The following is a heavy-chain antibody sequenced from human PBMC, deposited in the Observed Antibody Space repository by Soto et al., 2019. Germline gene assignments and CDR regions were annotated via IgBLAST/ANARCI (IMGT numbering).Heavy chain of an antibody. Sequence: SETLSLTCSVSGVAMTYGGYSWSWIRQSPEKGLEWLGYIFDGGSANYNPSLKSRVSFSLDKSQNQLSLKLTSVTGADTAIYYCVSVEGTPTLTGDYYYYAADAWGQGTPVTVSS. CDR1: GVAMTYGGYS. CDR3: VSVEGTPTLTGDYYYYAADA. D-gene: IGHD4-17*01. J-gene: IGHJ6*02. V-gene: IGHV4-61*05. CDR2: IFDGGSA.